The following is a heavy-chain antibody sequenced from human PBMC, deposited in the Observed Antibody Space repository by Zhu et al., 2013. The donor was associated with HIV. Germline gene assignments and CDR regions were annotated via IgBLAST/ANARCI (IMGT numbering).Heavy chain of an antibody. CDR3: ARLTYYYDSSGYYSAHNDAFDI. Sequence: QVQLVQSGAEVKKPGSSVKVSCKASGGTFSSYAISWVRQAPGQGLEWMGGIIPIFGTANYAQKFQGRVTITADESTSTAYMELRSLRSDDTAVYYCARLTYYYDSSGYYSAHNDAFDIWGQGTMVTVSS. D-gene: IGHD3-22*01. CDR1: GGTFSSYA. V-gene: IGHV1-69*01. CDR2: IIPIFGTA. J-gene: IGHJ3*02.